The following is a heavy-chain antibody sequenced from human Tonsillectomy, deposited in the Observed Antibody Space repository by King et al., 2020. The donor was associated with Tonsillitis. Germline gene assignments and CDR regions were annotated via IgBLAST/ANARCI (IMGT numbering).Heavy chain of an antibody. CDR3: SRETWVYGS. CDR2: IDCNSGST. CDR1: GYTFTNYH. D-gene: IGHD5-24*01. J-gene: IGHJ5*02. V-gene: IGHV1-2*07. Sequence: QLVQSGTEVKMPGASVTVSCKASGYTFTNYHIHWIRQAPGQWLEGMGSIDCNSGSTNYAHNLQGRVTLTRETSTNTAYLDLRSLTSADTAVYYCSRETWVYGSWGQGTLVTVSS.